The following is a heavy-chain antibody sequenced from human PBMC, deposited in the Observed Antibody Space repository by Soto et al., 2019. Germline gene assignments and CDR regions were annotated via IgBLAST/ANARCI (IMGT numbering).Heavy chain of an antibody. V-gene: IGHV3-21*01. CDR3: ARDQSSIKQRREIDF. CDR2: ISSGSLYI. Sequence: EVQLVESGGGLVKPGGSLRLSCAGSGFTFSGYSMNWVRQAPGKGLEWVSCISSGSLYIYYTDSVKGRFTISRDDAKSSLYLQINSLRAEDTAVYYCARDQSSIKQRREIDFWGQGTLVTVSS. J-gene: IGHJ4*02. CDR1: GFTFSGYS. D-gene: IGHD6-19*01.